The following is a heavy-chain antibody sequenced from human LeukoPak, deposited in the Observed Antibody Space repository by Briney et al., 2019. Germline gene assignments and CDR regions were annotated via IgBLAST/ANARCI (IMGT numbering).Heavy chain of an antibody. CDR2: IKRKIDGGTT. D-gene: IGHD1-1*01. J-gene: IGHJ4*02. V-gene: IGHV3-15*01. Sequence: GGCLRLSCAASGFTFSNAWMSWVRQAPGKGLEWVGRIKRKIDGGTTDYAAPVKGRFTISRDDSKNTLSLQMNSLKTEDTAVYYCTTDVTPPNWNDGLGYWGQGTLVTVSS. CDR1: GFTFSNAW. CDR3: TTDVTPPNWNDGLGY.